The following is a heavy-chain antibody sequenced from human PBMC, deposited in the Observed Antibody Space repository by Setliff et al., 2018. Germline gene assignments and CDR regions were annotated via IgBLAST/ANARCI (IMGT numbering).Heavy chain of an antibody. J-gene: IGHJ6*03. V-gene: IGHV4-61*09. Sequence: SETLSLTCTVSGGSISSDSHYWAWVRQPAGKGLELIGQIYSNGRTYYNPSLKSRLTISLDTSKNQYSLRLNSMTAADTAVYYCARGITSGGYWGQRFLYLDVWGRGTTVTVSS. CDR1: GGSISSDSHY. CDR2: IYSNGRT. CDR3: ARGITSGGYWGQRFLYLDV. D-gene: IGHD3-22*01.